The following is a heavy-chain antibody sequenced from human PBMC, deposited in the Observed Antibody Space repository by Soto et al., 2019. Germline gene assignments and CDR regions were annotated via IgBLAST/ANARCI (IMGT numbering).Heavy chain of an antibody. CDR3: ARLYRNNWFDY. V-gene: IGHV3-66*04. Sequence: GGSLRLSCAASGFTVSSNYMSWVRQAPGKGLEWVSVIYSGGSTYYADSVKGRFTISRDNSKNTLYLQMNSLRAEDTAVYYCARLYRNNWFDYWGQGTLVTVSS. J-gene: IGHJ4*02. CDR1: GFTVSSNY. D-gene: IGHD1-1*01. CDR2: IYSGGST.